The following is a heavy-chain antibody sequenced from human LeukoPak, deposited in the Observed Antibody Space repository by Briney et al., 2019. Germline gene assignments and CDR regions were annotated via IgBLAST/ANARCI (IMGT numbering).Heavy chain of an antibody. Sequence: SETLSLTCTVSDGSINNYYWSWIRQPPGKGLEWIGSIYYSGSTDYNPSLKSRVIISVDTSKDQFSLSLISVTAADTAVYYCARDGVSALNLYSDLWGRGTLVTVSS. D-gene: IGHD3-3*01. J-gene: IGHJ2*01. CDR3: ARDGVSALNLYSDL. CDR2: IYYSGST. V-gene: IGHV4-59*01. CDR1: DGSINNYY.